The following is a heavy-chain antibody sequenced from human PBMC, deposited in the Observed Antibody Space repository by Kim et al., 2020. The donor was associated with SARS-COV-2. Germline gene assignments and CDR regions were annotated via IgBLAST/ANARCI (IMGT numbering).Heavy chain of an antibody. J-gene: IGHJ4*02. Sequence: GGSLRLSCAASGFTFSSYGMHWVRQAPGKGLEWVAVISYDGSKKYYADSVKGRFTISRDNSKNTLYLQMNSLRAEDTAVYYCARDLSSYLFDYWGQGTLCTVSS. D-gene: IGHD1-26*01. CDR1: GFTFSSYG. V-gene: IGHV3-33*05. CDR2: ISYDGSKK. CDR3: ARDLSSYLFDY.